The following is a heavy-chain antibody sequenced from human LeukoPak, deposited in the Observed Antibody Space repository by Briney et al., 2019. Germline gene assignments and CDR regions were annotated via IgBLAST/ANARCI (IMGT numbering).Heavy chain of an antibody. CDR2: INAGNGNT. D-gene: IGHD3-22*01. J-gene: IGHJ4*02. CDR1: GYTFTSYA. Sequence: GASVTVSCTASGYTFTSYAMHWVRQAPGQRLEWMGWINAGNGNTKYSQKFQGRVTITRDTSASTAYMELSSLRSEDTAVYYCARASYYYDSSGYPPGDYWGQGTLVTVSS. V-gene: IGHV1-3*01. CDR3: ARASYYYDSSGYPPGDY.